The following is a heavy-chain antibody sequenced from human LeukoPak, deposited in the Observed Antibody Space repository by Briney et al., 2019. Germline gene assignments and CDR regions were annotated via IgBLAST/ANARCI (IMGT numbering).Heavy chain of an antibody. V-gene: IGHV3-48*03. CDR1: GFTFSSYE. D-gene: IGHD5-18*01. CDR2: ISSSGSTI. J-gene: IGHJ4*02. CDR3: EPGGATAMGDY. Sequence: PGGSLRLSCAASGFTFSSYEMNWVRQAPGKGLEWVSYISSSGSTIYYADSVKGRFTISRDNAKNSLYLQMNSLRAEDTAVYYCEPGGATAMGDYWGQGILVTVSS.